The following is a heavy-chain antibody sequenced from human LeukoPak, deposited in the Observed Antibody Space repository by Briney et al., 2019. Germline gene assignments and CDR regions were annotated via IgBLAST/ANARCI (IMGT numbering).Heavy chain of an antibody. D-gene: IGHD1-14*01. CDR3: ARHPLVYPESDP. CDR2: IDPSDSYT. J-gene: IGHJ5*02. Sequence: GESLKISCKGSGYSFTSYWISWVRQMPGKGLEWMGRIDPSDSYTNYSPSFQGHVTISADKSISTAYLRWSSLKASDTAMYYCARHPLVYPESDPWGQGTLVTVSS. V-gene: IGHV5-10-1*01. CDR1: GYSFTSYW.